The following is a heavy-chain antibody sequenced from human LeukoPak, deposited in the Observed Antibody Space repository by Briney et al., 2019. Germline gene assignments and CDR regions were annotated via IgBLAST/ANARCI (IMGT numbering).Heavy chain of an antibody. J-gene: IGHJ4*02. D-gene: IGHD2-21*01. CDR1: GGSISSSNW. Sequence: SGTLSLTCAVSGGSISSSNWWSWVRQPPGKGLEWIGEIYHSGSTNYNPSLKSRVTISVDKSKNQFSLKLSSVTAADTAVYYCAKSTPGPHCGGAGCPPTLTPFDTWGQGTLVTVSS. V-gene: IGHV4-4*02. CDR3: AKSTPGPHCGGAGCPPTLTPFDT. CDR2: IYHSGST.